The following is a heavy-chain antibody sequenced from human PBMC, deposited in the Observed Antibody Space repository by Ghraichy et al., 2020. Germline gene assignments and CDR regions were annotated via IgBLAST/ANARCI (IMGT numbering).Heavy chain of an antibody. V-gene: IGHV3-48*02. Sequence: GESLNISCAASGFTFSSYGMNWVRQAPGKGLEWVSYISTSSSIIYYADSVKGRFTISRDNANNSLYLQMNSLRDEDTAVYYCARDSNLGVSFDIWGQGTMVTVSS. CDR1: GFTFSSYG. J-gene: IGHJ3*02. CDR2: ISTSSSII. D-gene: IGHD3-3*02. CDR3: ARDSNLGVSFDI.